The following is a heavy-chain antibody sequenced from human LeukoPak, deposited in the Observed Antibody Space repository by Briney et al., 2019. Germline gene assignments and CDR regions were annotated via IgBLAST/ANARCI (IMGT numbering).Heavy chain of an antibody. J-gene: IGHJ4*02. V-gene: IGHV3-53*01. Sequence: PGGSLRLSCAASGFTVSSNYMSWVRQAPGKGLEWASVTYSGGSTYYTDSVKGRFTISRDNSKNTLYLQMNSLRAEDTAVYYCARSGYSYGWDFEYWGQGTLVTVSS. CDR2: TYSGGST. CDR1: GFTVSSNY. CDR3: ARSGYSYGWDFEY. D-gene: IGHD5-18*01.